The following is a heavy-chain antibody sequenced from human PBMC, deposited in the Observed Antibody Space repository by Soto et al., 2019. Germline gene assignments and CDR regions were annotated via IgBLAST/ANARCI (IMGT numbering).Heavy chain of an antibody. CDR1: GGSFSGYY. Sequence: PSETLSLTCAVYGGSFSGYYWSWIRQPPGKGLEWIGEINHSGSTNYNPSLKSRVTISVDTSKNQFSLKLSSVTAADTAVYYCARGNYDRRIFDYWGQGTLVTVSS. CDR2: INHSGST. J-gene: IGHJ4*02. V-gene: IGHV4-34*01. D-gene: IGHD1-7*01. CDR3: ARGNYDRRIFDY.